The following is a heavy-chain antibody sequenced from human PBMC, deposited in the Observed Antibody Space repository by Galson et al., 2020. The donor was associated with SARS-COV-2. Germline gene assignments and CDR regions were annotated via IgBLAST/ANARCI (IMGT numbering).Heavy chain of an antibody. CDR2: ISFDGSND. J-gene: IGHJ5*02. CDR3: ARDRYCTYTACGNWSDP. D-gene: IGHD2-8*01. V-gene: IGHV3-33*01. CDR1: GFLFKTFG. Sequence: GESLKISCAASGFLFKTFGMHWVRQAPGKGLEWVAFISFDGSNDYYADSLKGRFIVSRDNSRNTLYLEMNSLRAEETAVYYCARDRYCTYTACGNWSDPWGQGTLVTVSS.